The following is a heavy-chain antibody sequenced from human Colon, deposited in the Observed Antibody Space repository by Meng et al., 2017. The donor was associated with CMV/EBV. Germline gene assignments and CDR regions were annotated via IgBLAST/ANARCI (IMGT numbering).Heavy chain of an antibody. V-gene: IGHV3-23*01. D-gene: IGHD3-3*01. CDR2: ISGGGGST. CDR3: AKDRYYDFWTGYYNVFDY. CDR1: GFTFSTYA. J-gene: IGHJ4*02. Sequence: GESLKISCRGSGFTFSTYAMSWVRQAPGKGLEWVSSISGGGGSTYYADSVRGRFTISRDNSENTFYLQLDGLRAEDTATYYCAKDRYYDFWTGYYNVFDYWGQGTLVTVSS.